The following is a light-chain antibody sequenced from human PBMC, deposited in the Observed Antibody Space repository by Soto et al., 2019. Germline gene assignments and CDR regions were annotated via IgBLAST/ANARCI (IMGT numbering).Light chain of an antibody. Sequence: EVVMAQSPVTLSVSPGDGAALSCRASQSVGNNLAWYQQKPGQAPRLLVYGASTRATGVPARFSGSGSGTEFTLTISNLQSEDFAVYYCQQYNDWPPLTFGGGTKVDIK. J-gene: IGKJ4*01. V-gene: IGKV3-15*01. CDR3: QQYNDWPPLT. CDR1: QSVGNN. CDR2: GAS.